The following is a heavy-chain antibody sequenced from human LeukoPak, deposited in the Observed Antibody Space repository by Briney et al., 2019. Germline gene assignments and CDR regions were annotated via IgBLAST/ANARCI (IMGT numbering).Heavy chain of an antibody. J-gene: IGHJ3*02. CDR2: FYYDGST. CDR3: TRGFTAHYSSLGGFAFDI. CDR1: LACLTEHY. V-gene: IGHV4-59*11. Sequence: SETLSLTCTVSLACLTEHYASWVPQPPGKGLEYIGYFYYDGSTNYTSSVRSRVTILVDTSKNQFTLNLRSVSAADTAKYYCTRGFTAHYSSLGGFAFDIWGQGTMVAVSS. D-gene: IGHD4-11*01.